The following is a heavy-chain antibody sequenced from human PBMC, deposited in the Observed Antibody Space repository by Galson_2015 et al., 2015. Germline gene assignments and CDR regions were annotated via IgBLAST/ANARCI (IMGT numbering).Heavy chain of an antibody. CDR2: ISGSGGDT. Sequence: SLRLSCAPSGFTFSSYGMTWVRQAPGKGLEWVSGISGSGGDTYYADSVKGRFTISRGTSKNTLYLQMNSLRAEDTAVYFCAKEAYFYGSGSYFLDYYYDYYIDVWGTGTTVTVSS. CDR3: AKEAYFYGSGSYFLDYYYDYYIDV. D-gene: IGHD3-10*01. CDR1: GFTFSSYG. V-gene: IGHV3-23*01. J-gene: IGHJ6*03.